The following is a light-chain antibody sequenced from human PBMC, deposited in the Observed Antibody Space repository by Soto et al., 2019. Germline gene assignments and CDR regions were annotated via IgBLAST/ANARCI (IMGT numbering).Light chain of an antibody. CDR2: GAS. CDR3: LQHNTYPLS. Sequence: DIQMTQSPSAMSASVGDRVTITCRASQAISHYLAWFHQRPGKVPKRLIYGASTLQSGVPSRFSGSGSGREFTLTISSLQPEDFGTYYCLQHNTYPLSFGGGTKVE. J-gene: IGKJ4*01. CDR1: QAISHY. V-gene: IGKV1-17*03.